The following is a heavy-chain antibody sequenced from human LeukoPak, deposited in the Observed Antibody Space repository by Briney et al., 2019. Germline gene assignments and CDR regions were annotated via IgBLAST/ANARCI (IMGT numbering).Heavy chain of an antibody. J-gene: IGHJ4*02. Sequence: GGSLRLSCAVSGFTFSSYAMSWVRQAPGKGLEWVSAISSSGGSTYYADSVKGRFTIFRDNSRNTLYLQMNSLRAEDSAVYYCAKDTYGSTPSYFDYWGQGTLVTVSS. CDR1: GFTFSSYA. CDR2: ISSSGGST. D-gene: IGHD6-13*01. V-gene: IGHV3-23*01. CDR3: AKDTYGSTPSYFDY.